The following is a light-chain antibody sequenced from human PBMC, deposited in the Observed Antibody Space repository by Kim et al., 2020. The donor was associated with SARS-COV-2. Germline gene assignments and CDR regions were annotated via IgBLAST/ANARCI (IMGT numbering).Light chain of an antibody. CDR2: QDS. CDR3: QAWDSSTVV. CDR1: KLGDKY. V-gene: IGLV3-1*01. J-gene: IGLJ2*01. Sequence: SYELTQPPSVSVSPGQTASITCSGDKLGDKYACWYQQKPGQSPVLVIYQDSKRPSGIPERVSGGKSGNTATRTISGTQAMDEADYDCQAWDSSTVVFGGG.